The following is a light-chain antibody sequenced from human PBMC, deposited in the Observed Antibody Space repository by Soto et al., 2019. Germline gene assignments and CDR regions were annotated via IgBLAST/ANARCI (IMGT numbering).Light chain of an antibody. Sequence: QSVLTQPPSVSGAPGQRVTISCTGSSSNIGAGYDVHWYQQLPGTAPKLLIYGNSNRPSGVPDRFSGSKSGTSASLAITGLQAEDVADYYCQSYDSSLSAFYVFGTGTKLTV. CDR2: GNS. CDR1: SSNIGAGYD. CDR3: QSYDSSLSAFYV. J-gene: IGLJ1*01. V-gene: IGLV1-40*01.